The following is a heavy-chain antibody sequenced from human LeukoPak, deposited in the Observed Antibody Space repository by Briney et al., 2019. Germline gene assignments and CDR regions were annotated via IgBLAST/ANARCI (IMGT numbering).Heavy chain of an antibody. D-gene: IGHD6-13*01. J-gene: IGHJ4*02. CDR1: GFTFSSYS. CDR3: AKGSSSWYETVDY. CDR2: ISGSGGST. V-gene: IGHV3-23*01. Sequence: GGSLRLSCAASGFTFSSYSMNWVRQAPGKGLEWVSAISGSGGSTYYADSVKGRFTISRDNSKNTLYLQMNSLRAEDTAVYYCAKGSSSWYETVDYWGQGTLVTVSS.